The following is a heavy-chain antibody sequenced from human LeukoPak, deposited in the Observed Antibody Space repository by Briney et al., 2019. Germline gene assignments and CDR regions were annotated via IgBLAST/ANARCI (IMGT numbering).Heavy chain of an antibody. CDR1: GFIFSIYG. CDR2: IKSKTDGGTT. D-gene: IGHD5-12*01. Sequence: GRSLRLSCAASGFIFSIYGMHWVRQAPGKGLEWVGRIKSKTDGGTTDYAAPVKGRFTISRDDSKNTLYLQMNSLKTEDTAVYYCTTEGYSEVGAFDIWGQGTMVTVSS. CDR3: TTEGYSEVGAFDI. V-gene: IGHV3-15*01. J-gene: IGHJ3*02.